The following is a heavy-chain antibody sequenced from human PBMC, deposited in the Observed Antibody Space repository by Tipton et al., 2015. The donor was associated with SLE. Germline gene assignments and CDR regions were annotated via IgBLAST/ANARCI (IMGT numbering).Heavy chain of an antibody. CDR1: GGSISSSSYY. Sequence: TLSLTCTVSGGSISSSSYYWGWIRQPPGKGLEWIGSIYYSGSTYYNPSLKSRVTISVDTSKSQFSLKLNSVTAADTAVYYCAREGYCTGGVCLSLVYWGQGTLVTVSS. D-gene: IGHD2-8*02. J-gene: IGHJ4*02. CDR3: AREGYCTGGVCLSLVY. V-gene: IGHV4-39*07. CDR2: IYYSGST.